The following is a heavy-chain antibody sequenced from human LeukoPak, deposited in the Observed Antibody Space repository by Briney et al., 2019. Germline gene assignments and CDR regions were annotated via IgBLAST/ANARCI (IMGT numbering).Heavy chain of an antibody. CDR2: ISYSGST. D-gene: IGHD5-18*01. V-gene: IGHV4-59*01. CDR3: AGERGYRYVVDY. CDR1: GGSISSYY. Sequence: PSETLSLTCTVSGGSISSYYLSWIRQPPGKGLEWIGYISYSGSTNYNPSGSTNYSPSLKSRVTISLDTSKNQFSLKLSSVTAADTAVYYCAGERGYRYVVDYWGQGSLVTVSS. J-gene: IGHJ4*02.